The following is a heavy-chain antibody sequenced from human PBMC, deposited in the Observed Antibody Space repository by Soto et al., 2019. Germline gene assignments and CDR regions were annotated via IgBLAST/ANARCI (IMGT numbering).Heavy chain of an antibody. CDR2: MNPNSGNT. Sequence: QVQLVQSGAEVKKPGASVKVSCKASGYTFTSYDINWVRQATGQGLEWMGWMNPNSGNTGYAQKFQGRVTMTRNTSISTAYMALSSLRYEDTAVYYCARVGVLWVGELLQFDAFDLWGQGTMVTVSS. CDR3: ARVGVLWVGELLQFDAFDL. CDR1: GYTFTSYD. V-gene: IGHV1-8*01. D-gene: IGHD3-10*01. J-gene: IGHJ3*01.